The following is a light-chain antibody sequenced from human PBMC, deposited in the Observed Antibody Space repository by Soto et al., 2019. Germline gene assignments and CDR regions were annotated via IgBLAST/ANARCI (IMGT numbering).Light chain of an antibody. Sequence: DIRLTQSPSTLSAPVADRVTITCRASQSITARLAWYQQKPGKAPKLLIYDASILERGVPSRFSGSGSGTEFTLTISTLQPDDFATYYCQQYNTFSLTFGGGTKVGIK. CDR3: QQYNTFSLT. CDR2: DAS. CDR1: QSITAR. J-gene: IGKJ4*01. V-gene: IGKV1-5*01.